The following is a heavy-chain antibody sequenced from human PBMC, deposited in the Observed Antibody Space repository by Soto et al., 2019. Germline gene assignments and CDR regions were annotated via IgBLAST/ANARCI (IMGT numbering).Heavy chain of an antibody. CDR2: ISGSGGST. D-gene: IGHD1-26*01. J-gene: IGHJ4*02. CDR3: AKDLWSYYPDKPFIDY. Sequence: EVQLLESGGGLVQPGGSLRLSCAASGFTFSSYAMSWVRQAPGKGLEWVSAISGSGGSTYYADSVKGRFTISRDNSKNXLYLQMNSLSAEDTAVYYCAKDLWSYYPDKPFIDYWGQGTLVTVSS. V-gene: IGHV3-23*01. CDR1: GFTFSSYA.